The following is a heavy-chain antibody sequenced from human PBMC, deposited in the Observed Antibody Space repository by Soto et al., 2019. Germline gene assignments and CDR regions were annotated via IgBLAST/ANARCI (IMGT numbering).Heavy chain of an antibody. CDR1: GASISTNHHN. CDR2: IHSRGDT. Sequence: QVQLQGSGPGLVRPSETLSLTCTVSGASISTNHHNWAWVRQPPGKGLEWMGNIHSRGDTYFNPSLGSRLSMSVDTSQNQFSLKLTSVTAADTAVYYCARLPTGYPNWFDPWGQGTLVTVSS. D-gene: IGHD3-9*01. J-gene: IGHJ5*02. V-gene: IGHV4-39*01. CDR3: ARLPTGYPNWFDP.